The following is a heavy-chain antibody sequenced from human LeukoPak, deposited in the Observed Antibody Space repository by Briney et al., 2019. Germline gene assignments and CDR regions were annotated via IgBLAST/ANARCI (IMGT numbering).Heavy chain of an antibody. V-gene: IGHV4-39*07. CDR2: IYYSGST. Sequence: PSETLSLTCTVSGGSISSSSYYWGWIRQPPGKGLEWIGSIYYSGSTYYNPSLKSRVTISVDTSKNQFSLKLSSVTAADTAVYYCARDEVNDYGGTIDYWGQGTLVTVSS. D-gene: IGHD4-23*01. CDR3: ARDEVNDYGGTIDY. CDR1: GGSISSSSYY. J-gene: IGHJ4*02.